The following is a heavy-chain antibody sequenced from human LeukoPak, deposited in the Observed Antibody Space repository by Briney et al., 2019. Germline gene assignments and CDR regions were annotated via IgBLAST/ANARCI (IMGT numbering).Heavy chain of an antibody. CDR3: ARVRYDSGWYDY. D-gene: IGHD6-19*01. J-gene: IGHJ4*02. Sequence: PGGSLRLSCAASGFTFSSYGMHWVRQAPGKGLEWVAFIRYDGSNKYYADSVKGRFTISRDNSKNTLYLQMNSLRAEDAAVYYCARVRYDSGWYDYWGQGALVTVSS. CDR2: IRYDGSNK. CDR1: GFTFSSYG. V-gene: IGHV3-30*02.